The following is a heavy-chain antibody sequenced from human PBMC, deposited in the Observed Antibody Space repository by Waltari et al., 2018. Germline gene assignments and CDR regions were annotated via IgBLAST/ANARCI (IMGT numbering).Heavy chain of an antibody. CDR2: IWYDGSNK. CDR3: AKEASGDYFDY. CDR1: GFTSRSYG. Sequence: QVQLVESGGGVVQPGRSLRLSCAASGFTSRSYGLPWVRQAPGKGLEWVAVIWYDGSNKYYADSVKGRFTISRDNSKNTLYLQMNSLRAEDTAMYYCAKEASGDYFDYWGQGTLVTVSS. J-gene: IGHJ4*02. V-gene: IGHV3-30*18.